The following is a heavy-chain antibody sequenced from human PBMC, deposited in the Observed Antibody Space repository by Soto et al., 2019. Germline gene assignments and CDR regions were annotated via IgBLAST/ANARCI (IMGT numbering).Heavy chain of an antibody. V-gene: IGHV2-5*02. CDR1: GFSLSTTGAG. CDR2: IYWDDDK. CDR3: AHRRHPYYDSSGFGAFDV. D-gene: IGHD3-22*01. J-gene: IGHJ3*01. Sequence: QITLKESGPTLVKPTQTLTLTCIFSGFSLSTTGAGVGWIRQPPGKALEWLGIIYWDDDKRYSPSMKSRLTITKDTSKNQVVLTMTNMDPVDTATYYCAHRRHPYYDSSGFGAFDVWGQGTMVTVAS.